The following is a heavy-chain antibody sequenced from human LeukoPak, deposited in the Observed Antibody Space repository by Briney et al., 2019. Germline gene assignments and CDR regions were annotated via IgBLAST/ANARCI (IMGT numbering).Heavy chain of an antibody. CDR3: ARSLQDIWSGYEAPRRPFDQ. Sequence: TSETLSLTCTVSGDSFNSRNYYWGWIRQPPGKGLEWIGKLDVTSTIYYNPSLESPVTKTPQTAKNQFSLKMISVTGADTAVYYCARSLQDIWSGYEAPRRPFDQWGRGILVTVTS. V-gene: IGHV4-39*01. D-gene: IGHD6-25*01. CDR2: LDVTSTI. CDR1: GDSFNSRNYY. J-gene: IGHJ4*02.